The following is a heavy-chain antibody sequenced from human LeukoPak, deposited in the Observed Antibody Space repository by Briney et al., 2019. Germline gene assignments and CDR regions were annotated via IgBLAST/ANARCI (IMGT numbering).Heavy chain of an antibody. Sequence: ASVKVSCKTSGYTFTRYYMQWVRQAPGHGLEWMGIINPISGATDYAQKFRGRVTMTRDTSTSTVYMELSSLRSEDTAMYYCARLPYRDGVAQDYWGQGTLVAVSP. V-gene: IGHV1-46*01. D-gene: IGHD3-16*02. CDR3: ARLPYRDGVAQDY. CDR1: GYTFTRYY. J-gene: IGHJ4*02. CDR2: INPISGAT.